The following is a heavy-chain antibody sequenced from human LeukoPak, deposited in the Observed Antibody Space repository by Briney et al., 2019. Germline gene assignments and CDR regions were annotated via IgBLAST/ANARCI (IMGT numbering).Heavy chain of an antibody. D-gene: IGHD4-17*01. J-gene: IGHJ4*02. CDR2: IYYSGST. CDR3: ARAAPDYGDCFDY. Sequence: SETLSLTCTVSGGSISSSSYYWGWIRQPPGKGLEWIGSIYYSGSTYYNPSLKSRVTISVDRSKNQFSLKLSSVTAADTAVYYCARAAPDYGDCFDYWGQGTLVTVSS. CDR1: GGSISSSSYY. V-gene: IGHV4-39*07.